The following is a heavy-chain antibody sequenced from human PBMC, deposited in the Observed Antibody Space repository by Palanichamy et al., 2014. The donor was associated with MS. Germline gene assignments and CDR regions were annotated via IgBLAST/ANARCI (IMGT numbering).Heavy chain of an antibody. CDR3: ARQGGRGDYDWFDP. D-gene: IGHD4-17*01. J-gene: IGHJ5*02. V-gene: IGHV3-23*01. CDR2: ISGSGGST. Sequence: EVQLLESGGGLVQPGGSLRLSCAASGFXFSRYAMTWVRQAPGKGVEWVSGISGSGGSTYYAGSVKGRFTISRDNSNNKVYVQMSGLRVEDTAVYYCARQGGRGDYDWFDPWGQGTLVTVSA. CDR1: GFXFSRYA.